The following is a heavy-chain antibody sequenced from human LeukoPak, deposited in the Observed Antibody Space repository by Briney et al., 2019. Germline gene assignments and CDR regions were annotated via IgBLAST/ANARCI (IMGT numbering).Heavy chain of an antibody. D-gene: IGHD6-19*01. CDR1: GFTFNTYW. CDR2: INSDGSTT. CDR3: ARAGWYRFDY. V-gene: IGHV3-74*01. Sequence: GGSLRLSCAASGFTFNTYWMHWLRQDPGKGLVWVSRINSDGSTTNYADAVKGRITISRDNAKNTLYLQMNSLRAEDTAVYYRARAGWYRFDYWGQGTPVTVSS. J-gene: IGHJ4*02.